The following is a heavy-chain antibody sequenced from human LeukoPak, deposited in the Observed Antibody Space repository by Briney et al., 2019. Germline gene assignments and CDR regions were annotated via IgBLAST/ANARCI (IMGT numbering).Heavy chain of an antibody. CDR1: GGSVSSGSYY. CDR3: ARERAQWFGELSNWFDP. J-gene: IGHJ5*02. CDR2: IYYSGST. D-gene: IGHD3-10*01. V-gene: IGHV4-61*01. Sequence: PSETLPLTCTVSGGSVSSGSYYWSWIRQPPGKGLEWIGYIYYSGSTNYNPSLKSRVTISVDTSKNQFSLKLSSVTAADTAVYYCARERAQWFGELSNWFDPWGQGTLVTVSS.